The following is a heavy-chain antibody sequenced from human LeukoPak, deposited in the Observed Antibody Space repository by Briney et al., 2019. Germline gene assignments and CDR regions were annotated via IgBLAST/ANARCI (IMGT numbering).Heavy chain of an antibody. Sequence: GGSLRLSCAASGFTFSSYAMSWVRQAPGKGLEWVSAISGSGGSTYYADPVKGRFTISRDNSKNTLYLQMNSPRAEDTAVYYCAKDRASWIQLGDAFDIWGQGTMVTVSS. CDR3: AKDRASWIQLGDAFDI. V-gene: IGHV3-23*01. J-gene: IGHJ3*02. CDR1: GFTFSSYA. CDR2: ISGSGGST. D-gene: IGHD5-18*01.